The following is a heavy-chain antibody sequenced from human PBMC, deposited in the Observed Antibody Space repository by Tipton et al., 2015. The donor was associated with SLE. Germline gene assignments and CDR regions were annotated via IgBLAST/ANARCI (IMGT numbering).Heavy chain of an antibody. J-gene: IGHJ4*02. Sequence: QLVQSGAEVKKPGAPVKVSCKASGYTFIGHYMHWVRQAPGQGLEWMGWISAYTGHTGYAQKFQGRVTMTTDTSTSTAYMELRSLRSDDTAVYYCASHFFGSSFGYYYFDYWGQGTLVTVSS. V-gene: IGHV1-18*04. D-gene: IGHD6-6*01. CDR1: GYTFIGHY. CDR3: ASHFFGSSFGYYYFDY. CDR2: ISAYTGHT.